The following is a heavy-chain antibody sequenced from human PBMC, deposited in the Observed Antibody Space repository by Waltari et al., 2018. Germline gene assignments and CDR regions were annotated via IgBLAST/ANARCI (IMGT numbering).Heavy chain of an antibody. V-gene: IGHV3-9*01. J-gene: IGHJ3*02. CDR1: GFTFDDYA. CDR3: AREWSGSDAFDI. CDR2: ISWNSGSI. D-gene: IGHD3-3*01. Sequence: EVQLVESGGGLVQPGRSLRLSCAASGFTFDDYAMHWVRQAPGKGLEWVSGISWNSGSIGYADSGKGRFTISRDNAKNSLYLQMNSLRAEDTAVYYCAREWSGSDAFDIWGQGTMVTVSS.